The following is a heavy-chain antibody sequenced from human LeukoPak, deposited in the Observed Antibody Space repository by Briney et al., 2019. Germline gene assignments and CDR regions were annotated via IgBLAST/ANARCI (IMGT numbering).Heavy chain of an antibody. V-gene: IGHV4-39*07. D-gene: IGHD2-2*01. CDR3: ARGDCSSTICYSPMDV. CDR1: GGSTSSSSYY. J-gene: IGHJ6*03. Sequence: SETLSLTCTVSGGSTSSSSYYWGWIRQPPGKGLEWIGSIYRSGSTNYNPSLKSRVTISVDTSKNQFSLKVSSVTAADTAVYYCARGDCSSTICYSPMDVWGKGTTVTVSS. CDR2: IYRSGST.